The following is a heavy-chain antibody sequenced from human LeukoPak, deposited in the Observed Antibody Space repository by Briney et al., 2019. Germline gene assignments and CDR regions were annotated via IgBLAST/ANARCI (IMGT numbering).Heavy chain of an antibody. CDR1: GFNFDDYA. D-gene: IGHD2-2*01. CDR2: ITWNSGSK. Sequence: GGSLRLSCAASGFNFDDYAMHWVRQAPGKGLEWVSGITWNSGSKFYADSVKGRFTISRDNAKNSLYLQMNSLRAEDTALYYCAKDSGSTTQIWFDSWGQGTLVTVSS. V-gene: IGHV3-9*01. J-gene: IGHJ5*01. CDR3: AKDSGSTTQIWFDS.